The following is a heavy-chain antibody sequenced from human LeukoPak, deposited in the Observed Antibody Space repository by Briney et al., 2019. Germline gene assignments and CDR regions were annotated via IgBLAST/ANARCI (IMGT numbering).Heavy chain of an antibody. CDR3: LHSSSSFDY. D-gene: IGHD6-6*01. CDR1: GFTFSDYY. CDR2: ISSSGSTI. Sequence: PGRSPRLSCAASGFTFSDYYMSWIRQAPGKGLEWVSYISSSGSTIYYADSVKGRFTISRDNAKNSLYLQMNSLRAEDTAVYYCLHSSSSFDYWGQGTLVTVSS. V-gene: IGHV3-11*01. J-gene: IGHJ4*02.